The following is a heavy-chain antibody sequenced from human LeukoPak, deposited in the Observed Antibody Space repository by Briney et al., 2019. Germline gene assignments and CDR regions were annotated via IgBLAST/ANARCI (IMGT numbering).Heavy chain of an antibody. Sequence: ASVKVSCKASGYTFTSYYMHWVRQAPGQGLEWMGIINPSGGSTSYAQKFQGRVTMTRDTSISTAYMELSRLRSDDTAVYYCARGDGGSGSFDYWGQGTLVTVSS. CDR1: GYTFTSYY. V-gene: IGHV1-46*01. CDR2: INPSGGST. CDR3: ARGDGGSGSFDY. D-gene: IGHD3-22*01. J-gene: IGHJ4*02.